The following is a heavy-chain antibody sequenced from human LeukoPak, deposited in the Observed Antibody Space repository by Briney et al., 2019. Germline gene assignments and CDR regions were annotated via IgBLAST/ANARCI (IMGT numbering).Heavy chain of an antibody. CDR2: INHSGST. J-gene: IGHJ5*02. D-gene: IGHD3-10*01. CDR1: GGSFSGFY. V-gene: IGHV4-34*01. Sequence: SETLSLTCAVYGGSFSGFYWSWVRQPPWKGLEWIGEINHSGSTHYNPSFKSRVTILVDTSRNQFSRKLTSGTAADTAVYYCARGPNSGIHFAWFDPWGQGTLVTVSS. CDR3: ARGPNSGIHFAWFDP.